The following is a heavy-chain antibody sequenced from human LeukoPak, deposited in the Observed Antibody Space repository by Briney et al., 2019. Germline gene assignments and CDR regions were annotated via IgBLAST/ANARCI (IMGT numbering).Heavy chain of an antibody. V-gene: IGHV3-23*01. D-gene: IGHD6-19*01. Sequence: PGGSLRLSYAASGFTFSTFAMNWVRQAPGKGLEWVSAISDRGGSTYYADSVKGRFTISRDNSKNTLYLQMNSLRAEDTAVYYCAKGGGWLYFFDYWGQGTLVTVSS. CDR1: GFTFSTFA. J-gene: IGHJ4*02. CDR2: ISDRGGST. CDR3: AKGGGWLYFFDY.